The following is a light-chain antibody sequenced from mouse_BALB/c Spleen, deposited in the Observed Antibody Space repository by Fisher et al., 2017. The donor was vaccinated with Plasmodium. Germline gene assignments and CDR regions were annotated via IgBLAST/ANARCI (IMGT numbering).Light chain of an antibody. CDR3: QQSHSWPYT. J-gene: IGKJ2*01. Sequence: DIVMTQTTATLSVTPGDRVSLSCRASQSISNYLHWYQQKSHESPRLHIKYASQSISGIPSRFSGSGSGTNFTLSINSVETEDFGVYFCQQSHSWPYTFGGGTKLEIK. V-gene: IGKV5-45*01. CDR2: YAS. CDR1: QSISNY.